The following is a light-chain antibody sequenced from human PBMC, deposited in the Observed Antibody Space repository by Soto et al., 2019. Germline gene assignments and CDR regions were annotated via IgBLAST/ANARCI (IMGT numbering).Light chain of an antibody. CDR2: GAS. V-gene: IGKV3-15*01. CDR3: QQYNNWPVT. J-gene: IGKJ2*01. Sequence: EIVMTQSPATLSVPPGERATLSCSASQSVSSNLAWYQQKPGQAPRLLIYGASTKATGIPARFSGSGSGTEVTLTISSLQSEDFAVYYCQQYNNWPVTFGQGTKLEIK. CDR1: QSVSSN.